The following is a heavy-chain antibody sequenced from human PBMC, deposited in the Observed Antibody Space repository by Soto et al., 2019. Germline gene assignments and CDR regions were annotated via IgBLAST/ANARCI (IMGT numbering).Heavy chain of an antibody. CDR2: INSDGSRT. V-gene: IGHV3-74*01. D-gene: IGHD2-15*01. CDR3: TRVYPDEWCPFDY. Sequence: GGSLRLSCAASGFTFSAYWMHWVRQAPGKGLVWVSRINSDGSRTNYADSVKGRFTISRDNAKNTLYLQMNSLRAEDTAVYYCTRVYPDEWCPFDYWGQGSLVTVSS. CDR1: GFTFSAYW. J-gene: IGHJ4*02.